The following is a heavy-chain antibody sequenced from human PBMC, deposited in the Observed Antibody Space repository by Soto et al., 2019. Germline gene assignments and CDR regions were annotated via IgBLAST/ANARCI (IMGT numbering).Heavy chain of an antibody. V-gene: IGHV3-21*01. D-gene: IGHD4-4*01. Sequence: GGSLRLSCAASGFTFSSYSMNWVRQAPGKGLEWDSSISSSSSYIYYADSVKGRFTISRDNAKNSLYLQMNSLRAEDTAVYYCARDPPDYSNWFDPWGQGTLVTVSS. CDR1: GFTFSSYS. J-gene: IGHJ5*02. CDR3: ARDPPDYSNWFDP. CDR2: ISSSSSYI.